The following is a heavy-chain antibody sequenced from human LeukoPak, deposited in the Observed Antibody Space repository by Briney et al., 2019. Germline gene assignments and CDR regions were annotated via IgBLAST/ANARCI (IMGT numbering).Heavy chain of an antibody. J-gene: IGHJ4*02. CDR3: AKGRDYYGSGSYYNVFDY. CDR2: ISSSGSTI. V-gene: IGHV3-11*01. D-gene: IGHD3-10*01. Sequence: PGGSLRLSCAASGFTFSDYYMSWIRQAPGKGLEWVSYISSSGSTIYYADSVKGRFTISRDNAKNSLYLQMNSLRAEDTAVYYCAKGRDYYGSGSYYNVFDYWGQGTLVAVSS. CDR1: GFTFSDYY.